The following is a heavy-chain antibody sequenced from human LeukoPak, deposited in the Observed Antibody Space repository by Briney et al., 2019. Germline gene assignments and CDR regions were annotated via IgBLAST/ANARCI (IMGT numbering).Heavy chain of an antibody. CDR3: ANIPAGTFYFDY. J-gene: IGHJ4*02. V-gene: IGHV3-30*04. CDR1: GFTFSSYA. Sequence: GGSLRLSCAASGFTFSSYAMHWVRQAPGKGLEWVAVISYDGSNKYYADSVKGRFTISRDNSKNTLYLQMNSLRAEDTAVYYCANIPAGTFYFDYWGQGTLVTVSS. CDR2: ISYDGSNK. D-gene: IGHD6-13*01.